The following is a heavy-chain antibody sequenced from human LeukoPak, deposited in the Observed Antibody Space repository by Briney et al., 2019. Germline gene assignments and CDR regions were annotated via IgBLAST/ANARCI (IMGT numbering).Heavy chain of an antibody. Sequence: GGSLRLSCAASGFTFSSYAMSWVRQAPGKGLEWVSSISYSGGSAYYADSVKGRFTISRDNSKNTLHLYMNSLRAEDTAVYYCAKDVDGCTYFPTAYWVPRSLVTVSS. V-gene: IGHV3-23*01. D-gene: IGHD5-24*01. CDR3: AKDVDGCTYFPTAY. CDR2: ISYSGGSA. CDR1: GFTFSSYA. J-gene: IGHJ4*02.